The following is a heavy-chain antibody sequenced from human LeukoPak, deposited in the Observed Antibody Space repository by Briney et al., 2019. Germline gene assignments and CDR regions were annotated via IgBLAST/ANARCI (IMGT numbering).Heavy chain of an antibody. D-gene: IGHD6-13*01. Sequence: GGSLRLSCAASGFTFSSYWMSWVRQAPGKGLEWVANIKQDGSEKYYVDSVKGRFTISRDNAKNSLYLQMNSLRAEDTAVYYCARETEGGSSWIFDYWGQGTLVTVSS. CDR1: GFTFSSYW. J-gene: IGHJ4*02. V-gene: IGHV3-7*03. CDR2: IKQDGSEK. CDR3: ARETEGGSSWIFDY.